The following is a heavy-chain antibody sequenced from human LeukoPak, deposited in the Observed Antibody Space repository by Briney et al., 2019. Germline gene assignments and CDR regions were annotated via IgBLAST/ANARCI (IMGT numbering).Heavy chain of an antibody. D-gene: IGHD4-11*01. CDR2: INRYGSA. V-gene: IGHV4-34*01. CDR1: GGSFNTYY. Sequence: SETLCLTCAVYGGSFNTYYWSWIRQPPGKGLEWIGQINRYGSANYNPSLKSRVAISLDTSKNQFSLKVTSVTAADTAVYYCARDSPYSPHDSWGQGTLVTVSS. J-gene: IGHJ4*02. CDR3: ARDSPYSPHDS.